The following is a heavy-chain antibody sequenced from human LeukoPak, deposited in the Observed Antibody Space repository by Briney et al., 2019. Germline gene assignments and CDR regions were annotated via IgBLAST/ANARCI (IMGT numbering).Heavy chain of an antibody. J-gene: IGHJ4*02. CDR2: ISSSSSTT. Sequence: GGSLRLSCAASGLSFSTYTMNWVRQAPGKGPEWVSYISSSSSTTYYADSVKGRFTISRDNSKNTLYLQMNSLRAEDTAVYYCARDQEGDYFDYWGQGTLVTVSS. D-gene: IGHD1-26*01. V-gene: IGHV3-48*01. CDR1: GLSFSTYT. CDR3: ARDQEGDYFDY.